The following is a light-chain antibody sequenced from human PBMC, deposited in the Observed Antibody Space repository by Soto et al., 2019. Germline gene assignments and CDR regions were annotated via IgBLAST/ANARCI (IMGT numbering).Light chain of an antibody. V-gene: IGKV4-1*01. CDR1: QSVLYSSNNNNY. J-gene: IGKJ4*01. Sequence: DIVMTQSPDSLAVSLGERATINCKSSQSVLYSSNNNNYLAWYQQKPGQTPKLFIYWASTRESGVPDRFSGSGSGTDFTLTISSLQAEDVAVYYCQQYYSAPLTFGGGTKVEIK. CDR3: QQYYSAPLT. CDR2: WAS.